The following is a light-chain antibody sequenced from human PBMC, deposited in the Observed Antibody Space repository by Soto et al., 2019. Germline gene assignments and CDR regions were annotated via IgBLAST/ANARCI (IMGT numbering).Light chain of an antibody. J-gene: IGKJ3*01. Sequence: EIVLTQSPGTLSLSRGERATLSCRASQSVSSSYLAWYQQKPGQAPRLLIYDTSDRATGIPDRFSASGSGTDFTLTISRLEPEDFAVYYCQHYRTSALFVSGTKVDIK. CDR1: QSVSSSY. CDR3: QHYRTSAL. CDR2: DTS. V-gene: IGKV3-20*01.